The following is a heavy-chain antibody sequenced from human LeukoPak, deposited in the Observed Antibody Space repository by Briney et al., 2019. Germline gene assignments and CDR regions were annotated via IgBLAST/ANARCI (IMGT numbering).Heavy chain of an antibody. CDR3: ARGLPINGGNSVENFDY. CDR1: GASMSTYY. J-gene: IGHJ4*02. CDR2: IYHSGST. D-gene: IGHD4-23*01. V-gene: IGHV4-59*12. Sequence: SETLSLTCTVSGASMSTYYWSWIRQPPGKGLEWIAYIYHSGSTNYNPSLKSRVTISVDTSKNQFSLKLSSVTAADTAVYYCARGLPINGGNSVENFDYWGQGTLVTVSS.